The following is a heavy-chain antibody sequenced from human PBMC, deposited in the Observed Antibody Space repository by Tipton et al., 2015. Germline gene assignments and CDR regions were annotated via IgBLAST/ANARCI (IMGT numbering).Heavy chain of an antibody. CDR1: AYSISSSSYY. CDR3: ASPSLPHDRGDYYFQS. CDR2: LYFSGTT. J-gene: IGHJ4*02. V-gene: IGHV4-39*01. Sequence: TLSLTCAVSAYSISSSSYYWAWIRQPPGKGLEWIGSLYFSGTTYYNPSLKSRVTISIDRFKNQFSLKLSSVTAADTAVYYCASPSLPHDRGDYYFQSWGQGSLVTVSS. D-gene: IGHD2-21*02.